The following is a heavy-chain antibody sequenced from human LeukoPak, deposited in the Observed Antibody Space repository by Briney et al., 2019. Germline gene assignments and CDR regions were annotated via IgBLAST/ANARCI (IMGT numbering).Heavy chain of an antibody. V-gene: IGHV1-2*04. CDR1: GYTFTGYY. CDR2: INPNSGGT. J-gene: IGHJ6*02. D-gene: IGHD6-19*01. Sequence: ASVKVSCKASGYTFTGYYMHWVRQAPGQGLEWMGWINPNSGGTNYAQKFQGWVTMTRDTSISTAYMELSRLRSDDTAVYYCAILSSGWSLANYYGMDVWGQGTTVTVSS. CDR3: AILSSGWSLANYYGMDV.